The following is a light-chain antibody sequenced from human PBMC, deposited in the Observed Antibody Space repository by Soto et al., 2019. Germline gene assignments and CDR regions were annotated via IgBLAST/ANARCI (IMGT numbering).Light chain of an antibody. J-gene: IGLJ1*01. CDR1: TSDVGGYNY. CDR3: SSYAGSSNV. V-gene: IGLV2-8*01. Sequence: QSVLTQPPSASGSPGQSVAISCTQPTSDVGGYNYDSWYQQHPGKAPKLMIYEVNTRPTGVPDRFSGAKSGTTASLSVSGLQAEDEADYYCSSYAGSSNVFGTGTKVTVL. CDR2: EVN.